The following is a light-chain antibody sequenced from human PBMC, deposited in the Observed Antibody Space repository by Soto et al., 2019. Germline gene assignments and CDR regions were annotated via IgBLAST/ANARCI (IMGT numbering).Light chain of an antibody. CDR2: DAS. V-gene: IGKV3D-11*01. Sequence: EIVLTQSPATLSLSPGARAPLSCRASQGVSSYLAWYQQNPGQAPRLLIYDASNRATGIPARFSGSGPGTDFTLTISRLEPEDFAVYYCQQYTSSLITFGQGTRLEIK. CDR1: QGVSSY. J-gene: IGKJ5*01. CDR3: QQYTSSLIT.